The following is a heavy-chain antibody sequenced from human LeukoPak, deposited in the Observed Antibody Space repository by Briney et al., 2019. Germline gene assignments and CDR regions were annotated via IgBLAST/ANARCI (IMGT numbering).Heavy chain of an antibody. CDR1: GFTFSGSA. Sequence: GGSLRLSCAASGFTFSGSAMHWVRQASGKGLEWVGRIRSKANSYATAYAASVKGRFTISRDDSKNTAYLQMNSLKTEDTAVYYCTRLVGATLPFDYWGQGTLVTVSS. J-gene: IGHJ4*02. CDR3: TRLVGATLPFDY. D-gene: IGHD1-26*01. V-gene: IGHV3-73*01. CDR2: IRSKANSYAT.